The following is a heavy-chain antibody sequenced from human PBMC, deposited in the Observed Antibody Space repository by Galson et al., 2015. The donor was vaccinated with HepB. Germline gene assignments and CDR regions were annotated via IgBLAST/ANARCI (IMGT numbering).Heavy chain of an antibody. CDR3: ARNLLLLRFGNDY. J-gene: IGHJ4*02. D-gene: IGHD3-10*01. CDR1: GFTFSSYW. V-gene: IGHV3-7*03. Sequence: SLRLSCAASGFTFSSYWMSWVRQAPGKGLEWVANIKQDGSEKYYVDSVKGRFTISRDNAKNSLYLQMNSLKAEDTAVYYCARNLLLLRFGNDYWGQGTLVTVSS. CDR2: IKQDGSEK.